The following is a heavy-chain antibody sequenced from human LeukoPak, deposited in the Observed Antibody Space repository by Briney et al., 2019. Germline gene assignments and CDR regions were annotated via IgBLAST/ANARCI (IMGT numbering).Heavy chain of an antibody. CDR3: ARQGGQYLTRSAFDF. CDR2: VYNSETT. CDR1: GGSISSGGFY. Sequence: SETLSLTCTVSGGSISSGGFYWGWIRQPPGEGLQWIGNVYNSETTHYNPSLKSRVTISVDTSKNQFSLKLSSVTAADTAVYYCARQGGQYLTRSAFDFWGQGTMVTVSS. D-gene: IGHD2-2*01. J-gene: IGHJ3*01. V-gene: IGHV4-39*01.